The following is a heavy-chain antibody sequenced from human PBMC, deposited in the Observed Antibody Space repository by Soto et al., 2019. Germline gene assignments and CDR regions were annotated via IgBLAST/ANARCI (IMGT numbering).Heavy chain of an antibody. J-gene: IGHJ4*02. V-gene: IGHV3-33*01. CDR3: ARDPPDDSSGYYSLDY. CDR1: GFTFSSYG. CDR2: MWSEGGNK. D-gene: IGHD3-22*01. Sequence: QVQLVESGGVVVQPGRSLRLSCAASGFTFSSYGMHWVRQAPGKGLEWVAVMWSEGGNKYYADSVKGRFTISRDNSKNTLSIQMNSLRAGDTAVYYCARDPPDDSSGYYSLDYWGQGTLVTVSS.